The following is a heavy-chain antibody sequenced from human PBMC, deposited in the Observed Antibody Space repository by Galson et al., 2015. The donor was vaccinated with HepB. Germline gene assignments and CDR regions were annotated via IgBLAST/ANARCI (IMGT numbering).Heavy chain of an antibody. D-gene: IGHD6-6*01. CDR1: GFSLSTSGMC. J-gene: IGHJ6*02. CDR2: IDWDDDK. V-gene: IGHV2-70*11. Sequence: PALVKPTQTLTLTCTFSGFSLSTSGMCVSWIRQPPGKALEWLARIDWDDDKYYSTSLKTRLTISKDTSKNQVVLTMTNMDPVDTATYYCARIRSSSDDYYYYYGMDVWGQGTTVTVSS. CDR3: ARIRSSSDDYYYYYGMDV.